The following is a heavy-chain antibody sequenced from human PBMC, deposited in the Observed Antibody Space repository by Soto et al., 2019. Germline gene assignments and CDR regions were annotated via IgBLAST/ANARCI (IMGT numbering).Heavy chain of an antibody. J-gene: IGHJ5*02. V-gene: IGHV5-51*01. Sequence: GESLKISCTGFGYTFTTFWIGWVRQIPGEGLEWIGIIYPGDSDARYSPSFQGQVTMSVDKSITTAYLQWSSLKASDSAMYYCARGYCTASICDPWFDPWGQGALVTVSS. CDR3: ARGYCTASICDPWFDP. CDR2: IYPGDSDA. CDR1: GYTFTTFW. D-gene: IGHD2-8*02.